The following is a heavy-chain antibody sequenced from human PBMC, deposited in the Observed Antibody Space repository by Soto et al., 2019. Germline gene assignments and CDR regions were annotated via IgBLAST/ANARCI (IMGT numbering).Heavy chain of an antibody. Sequence: EVQLLESGGGLVQPGGSLRLSCAASGFTFSSYALIWVRQAPGKGLEWVSAISGTGEKTFYADAVKGRFTISRDNSKSTLFVQMNSLEAEDTAVYYCAKGGTAYCSGGTCYHPFDYWGQGTLVTVSS. D-gene: IGHD2-15*01. CDR3: AKGGTAYCSGGTCYHPFDY. CDR1: GFTFSSYA. V-gene: IGHV3-23*01. CDR2: ISGTGEKT. J-gene: IGHJ4*02.